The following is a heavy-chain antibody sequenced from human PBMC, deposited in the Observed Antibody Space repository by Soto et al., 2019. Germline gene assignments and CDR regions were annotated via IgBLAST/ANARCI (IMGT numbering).Heavy chain of an antibody. CDR1: GGTFSSYA. D-gene: IGHD2-15*01. J-gene: IGHJ6*02. Sequence: ASVKVSCKASGGTFSSYAISWVRQAPGQGLEWMGGIIPIFGTANYAQKFQGRVTITADKSTCTAYMELSSLRSEDTAVYYCARAGFLDIVVVAARGDYYYYYGMDVWGQGTTVTVSS. CDR2: IIPIFGTA. V-gene: IGHV1-69*06. CDR3: ARAGFLDIVVVAARGDYYYYYGMDV.